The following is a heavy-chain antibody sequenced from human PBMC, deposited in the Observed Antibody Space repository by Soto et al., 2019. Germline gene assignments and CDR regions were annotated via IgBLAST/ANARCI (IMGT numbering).Heavy chain of an antibody. Sequence: GASVKVSCKASGYTFVSYVISWVRQAPGQGLEWMGWISPYNGNTNHQLKFQGRVSMTTDTSTSTVYMEMGSLTSDDTALYFCARWGSAWYTSGEFDHWGQGTLVNVSS. CDR2: ISPYNGNT. J-gene: IGHJ4*02. CDR3: ARWGSAWYTSGEFDH. V-gene: IGHV1-18*01. D-gene: IGHD6-19*01. CDR1: GYTFVSYV.